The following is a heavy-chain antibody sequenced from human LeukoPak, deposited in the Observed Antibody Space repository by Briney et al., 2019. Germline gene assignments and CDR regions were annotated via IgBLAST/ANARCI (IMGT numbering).Heavy chain of an antibody. Sequence: PSETLSLTCTVSGGSISSYYWGWIRQAPGKGLEWIGNIYHTGTTYYNPSLKSRVTMSVDTSKNQFSLKLSSVTAADTAVYYCVRYSASYYYFEYWGQGTLVPVSS. CDR2: IYHTGTT. CDR3: VRYSASYYYFEY. D-gene: IGHD6-6*01. V-gene: IGHV4-59*04. J-gene: IGHJ4*02. CDR1: GGSISSYY.